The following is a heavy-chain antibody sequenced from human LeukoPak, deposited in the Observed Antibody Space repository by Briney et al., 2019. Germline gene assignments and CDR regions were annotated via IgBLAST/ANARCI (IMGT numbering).Heavy chain of an antibody. CDR1: GGTFSSYA. J-gene: IGHJ4*02. D-gene: IGHD2-2*01. CDR2: IIPIFGTA. CDR3: ARGALRGGSRWIY. V-gene: IGHV1-69*05. Sequence: SVKVSCKASGGTFSSYAISWVRQAPGQGLEWMGGIIPIFGTANYAQKFQGRVTITTDESTSTAYMELSSLRSEDTAVYYCARGALRGGSRWIYWGQGTLVTVSS.